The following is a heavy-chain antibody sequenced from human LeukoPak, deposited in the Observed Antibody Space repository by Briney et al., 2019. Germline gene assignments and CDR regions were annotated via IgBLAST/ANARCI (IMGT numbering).Heavy chain of an antibody. D-gene: IGHD4-23*01. Sequence: QPGGSLRLSCAASGFTFSSYSMKWVRQAPGKGLEWVSYISSSSSTIYYADSVKGRFTISRDNAKNSLYLQMNSLRAEDTAVYYCARVSLLDDGGLGDYWGQGTLVTVSS. V-gene: IGHV3-48*04. J-gene: IGHJ4*02. CDR3: ARVSLLDDGGLGDY. CDR2: ISSSSSTI. CDR1: GFTFSSYS.